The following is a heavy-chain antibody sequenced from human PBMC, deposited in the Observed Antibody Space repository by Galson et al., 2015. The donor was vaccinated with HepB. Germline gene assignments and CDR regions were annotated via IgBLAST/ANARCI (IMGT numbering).Heavy chain of an antibody. CDR1: GGSISSSY. J-gene: IGHJ2*01. D-gene: IGHD3-22*01. CDR2: IYYTGST. CDR3: ARAPSAIVVRYFDV. Sequence: ETLSLTCTVSGGSISSSYWSWIRQSPGKGLEWIGYIYYTGSTNYNPSLKNRVTISVDTSKNQFSLRLGSVTAADTAVYYCARAPSAIVVRYFDVWGRGTLVTVSS. V-gene: IGHV4-59*01.